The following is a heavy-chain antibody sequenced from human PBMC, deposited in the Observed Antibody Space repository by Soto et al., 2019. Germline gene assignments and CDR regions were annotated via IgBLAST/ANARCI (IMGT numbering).Heavy chain of an antibody. J-gene: IGHJ3*02. D-gene: IGHD3-10*01. CDR3: AKAEARGRGPPFTWDI. CDR1: GFTFSDYA. Sequence: QVQLLESAGGVVQPGGSLRLSCSASGFTFSDYAMHWVRQAPGKGLEWVATVSSDGSAKYYATSVKGRFAISKDKSMATLFLQMDSLGPDDTAVYFCAKAEARGRGPPFTWDIWGQGTLVTVSS. CDR2: VSSDGSAK. V-gene: IGHV3-30*18.